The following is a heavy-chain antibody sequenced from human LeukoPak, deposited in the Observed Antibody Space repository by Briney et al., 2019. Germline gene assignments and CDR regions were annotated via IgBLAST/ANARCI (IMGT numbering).Heavy chain of an antibody. V-gene: IGHV3-15*01. Sequence: RGGSLRLSCAASGFTFTNAWMSWGRHAPGKGLEWVGRIRSKTDGGTADYAAPVTGRFTISRDNSKNTLYLQMNSLKAEDTAVYYCTRYSSGWYWGQGTLVTVSS. CDR2: IRSKTDGGTA. CDR3: TRYSSGWY. J-gene: IGHJ4*02. D-gene: IGHD6-19*01. CDR1: GFTFTNAW.